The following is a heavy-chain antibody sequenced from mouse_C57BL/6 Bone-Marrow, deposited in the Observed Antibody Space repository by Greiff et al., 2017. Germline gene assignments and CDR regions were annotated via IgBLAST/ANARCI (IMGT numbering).Heavy chain of an antibody. CDR3: ARGRARDRLDSSGYDYAMDY. Sequence: DVMLVESGGGLVKPGGSLKLSCAASGFTFSSYAMSWVRQTPEKRLEWVATISDGGSYTYYPDNVKGRFTISRDNAKNNLYLQMSHLKSEDTAMYYCARGRARDRLDSSGYDYAMDYWGQGTSVTVSS. V-gene: IGHV5-4*03. D-gene: IGHD3-2*02. J-gene: IGHJ4*01. CDR2: ISDGGSYT. CDR1: GFTFSSYA.